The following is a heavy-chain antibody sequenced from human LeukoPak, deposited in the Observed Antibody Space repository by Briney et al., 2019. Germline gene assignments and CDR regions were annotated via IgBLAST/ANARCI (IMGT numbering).Heavy chain of an antibody. CDR3: ARRGRLPANRGSFDY. V-gene: IGHV4-34*01. CDR1: GGSFSGYY. J-gene: IGHJ4*02. Sequence: SETLSLTCAVYGGSFSGYYWSWIRQPPGKGLEWIGEINHSGSTNYNPSLKSRVTISVDTSKNQFSLKLSSVTAADTAVYYRARRGRLPANRGSFDYWGQGTLVTVSS. CDR2: INHSGST. D-gene: IGHD5-18*01.